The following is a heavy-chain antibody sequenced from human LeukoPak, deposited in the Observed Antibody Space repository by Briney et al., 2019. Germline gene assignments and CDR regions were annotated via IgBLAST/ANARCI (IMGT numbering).Heavy chain of an antibody. CDR3: ASPXIHYYDSSGYPYYFDY. Sequence: SVKVSCKASGGTFSSYAISWVRQAPGQGLEWMGGIIPIFGTANYAQKFQGRVTITADESTSTAYMELSSLRSEDTAVYYCASPXIHYYDSSGYPYYFDYWGQGTLVTVSS. J-gene: IGHJ4*02. D-gene: IGHD3-22*01. V-gene: IGHV1-69*01. CDR1: GGTFSSYA. CDR2: IIPIFGTA.